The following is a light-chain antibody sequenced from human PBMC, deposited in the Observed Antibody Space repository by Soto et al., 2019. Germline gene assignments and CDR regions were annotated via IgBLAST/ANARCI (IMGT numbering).Light chain of an antibody. CDR3: QQSYSTPIS. J-gene: IGKJ5*01. CDR2: TAS. Sequence: DIRMTQSPSSLSASFGDTFTITFRASQSISSHLNWYQQKPGKAPNLLMYTASNLQSGVPSRFSGSGSGTDFTLTISSLQPEDFATYYCQQSYSTPISFGQGTRLEIK. CDR1: QSISSH. V-gene: IGKV1-39*01.